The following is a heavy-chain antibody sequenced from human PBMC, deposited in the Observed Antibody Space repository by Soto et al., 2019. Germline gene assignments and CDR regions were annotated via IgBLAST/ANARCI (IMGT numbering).Heavy chain of an antibody. J-gene: IGHJ6*02. CDR2: ISYDDNNK. CDR3: ARTKAIFGLDV. Sequence: VQLVESGGGVFQPGRSLTLSCVASGFTFTDHAMHWVRQAPGKGLEWVALISYDDNNKQYTDSVKGRSSISRDNSKDTLFLQLSSLRLEDTAVYYCARTKAIFGLDVWGQGTTVTVSS. CDR1: GFTFTDHA. V-gene: IGHV3-30*04. D-gene: IGHD2-8*01.